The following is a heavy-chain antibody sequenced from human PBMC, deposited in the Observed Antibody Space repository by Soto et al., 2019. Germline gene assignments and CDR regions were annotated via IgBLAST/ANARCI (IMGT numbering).Heavy chain of an antibody. CDR2: IYYSGST. CDR3: AREVPAESHYFDY. D-gene: IGHD2-2*01. J-gene: IGHJ4*02. CDR1: GGSISSGDYY. V-gene: IGHV4-30-4*01. Sequence: QVQLQESGPGLVKPSQTLSLTCTVSGGSISSGDYYWSWFRKPPGKGLEWIGYIYYSGSTYYNPSLKSRVTISVDTSKNQFSLKLSSVTAADTAVYYCAREVPAESHYFDYWGQGTLVTVSS.